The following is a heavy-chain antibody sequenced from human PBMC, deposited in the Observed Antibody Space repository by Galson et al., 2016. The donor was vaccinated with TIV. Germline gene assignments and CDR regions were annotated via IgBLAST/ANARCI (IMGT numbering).Heavy chain of an antibody. CDR2: IYWDDDT. D-gene: IGHD2-2*01. Sequence: PALVKPPQTLTLTCTFSGFSLSTSGVAVGWIRQPPGKALEWLALIYWDDDTRYRPSLKSRLTITKDTPKNQVLLTVTNLDPEDTATYYCAHRRSVASAVLDAFDIWGPGTVVTVSS. CDR1: GFSLSTSGVA. CDR3: AHRRSVASAVLDAFDI. V-gene: IGHV2-5*02. J-gene: IGHJ3*02.